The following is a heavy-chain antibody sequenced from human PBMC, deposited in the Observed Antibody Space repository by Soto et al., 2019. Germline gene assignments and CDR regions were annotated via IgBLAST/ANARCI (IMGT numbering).Heavy chain of an antibody. Sequence: GGSLRLSCAASGFTFSSYGMHWVRQAPGKGLEWVAVISYDGSNKYYADSVKGRFTISRDNYKNTLYLQMNSLRAEDTAVYYCAKDGYYYGSGSYPDYWGQGTLVTVSS. CDR2: ISYDGSNK. V-gene: IGHV3-30*18. J-gene: IGHJ4*02. CDR1: GFTFSSYG. CDR3: AKDGYYYGSGSYPDY. D-gene: IGHD3-10*01.